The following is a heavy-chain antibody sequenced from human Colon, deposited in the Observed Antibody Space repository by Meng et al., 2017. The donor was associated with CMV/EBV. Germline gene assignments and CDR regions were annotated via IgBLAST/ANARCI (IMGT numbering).Heavy chain of an antibody. Sequence: GESLKISCSASGFNFSSYIFNWVRHVPGKGLEWVSSIGGGGVNAYYTEAVKGRFTISRDNSRNTLYLELSSLRADDTAVYYCAKGADYLNFWSGYAYWGQGTLVTVSS. V-gene: IGHV3-23*01. D-gene: IGHD3-3*01. CDR3: AKGADYLNFWSGYAY. J-gene: IGHJ4*02. CDR1: GFNFSSYI. CDR2: IGGGGVNA.